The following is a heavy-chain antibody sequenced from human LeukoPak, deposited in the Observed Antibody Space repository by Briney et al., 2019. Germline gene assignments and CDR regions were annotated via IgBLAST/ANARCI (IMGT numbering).Heavy chain of an antibody. CDR1: GFTFSTYS. J-gene: IGHJ4*02. D-gene: IGHD3-16*02. V-gene: IGHV3-21*01. Sequence: SGGSLRLSCAASGFTFSTYSMNWVRQAPGKGLEWVSAISSSSTYIYYADSVKGRITITRDNGKNSLYLQMNSLRAEDTAVYYCARLLYDYVWGSYRSYYFDFWGQGTLVTVSS. CDR2: ISSSSTYI. CDR3: ARLLYDYVWGSYRSYYFDF.